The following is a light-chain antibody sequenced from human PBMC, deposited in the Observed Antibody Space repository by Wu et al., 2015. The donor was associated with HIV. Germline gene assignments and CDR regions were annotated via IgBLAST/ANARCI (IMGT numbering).Light chain of an antibody. CDR3: QQHSDWPLT. V-gene: IGKV3D-20*02. CDR1: QSVRSSS. CDR2: DAS. J-gene: IGKJ5*01. Sequence: IVLTQSPGTLSLSPGDTGTLSCRASQSVRSSSLAWYQQKPGQPPRLLIYDASSRATGIPDRFIGSGSGTDFTLTISSLEPEDFAVYYCQQHSDWPLTFGQGTRLEIK.